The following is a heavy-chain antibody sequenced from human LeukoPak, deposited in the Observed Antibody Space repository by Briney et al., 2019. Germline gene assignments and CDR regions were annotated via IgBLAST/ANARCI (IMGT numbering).Heavy chain of an antibody. Sequence: ASVKVSCKAAGYTFTGYYMFWVRQAPGQGLEWMGWMNPNSGNTGYAQKFQGRVTMTRNTAISTAYMELSSLRSDDTAVYYCARGSGWYYYYMDVWGKGTTVTVSS. J-gene: IGHJ6*03. CDR1: GYTFTGYY. CDR2: MNPNSGNT. V-gene: IGHV1-8*01. CDR3: ARGSGWYYYYMDV. D-gene: IGHD6-19*01.